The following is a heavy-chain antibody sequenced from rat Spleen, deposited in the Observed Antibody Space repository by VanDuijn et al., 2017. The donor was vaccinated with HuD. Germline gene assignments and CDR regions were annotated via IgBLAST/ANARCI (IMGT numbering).Heavy chain of an antibody. CDR2: ISYDGSST. CDR3: ARAYYGYFDY. D-gene: IGHD1-7*01. CDR1: GFTFSNYG. Sequence: EVQLVESGGGLVQPGRSMKLSCAASGFTFSNYGMAWVRQAPTKGLEWVATISYDGSSTYYRDSVKGPFTISRDNAKSTLYLQMDSLRSEDTATYYCARAYYGYFDYWGQGVMVTVSS. J-gene: IGHJ2*01. V-gene: IGHV5-29*01.